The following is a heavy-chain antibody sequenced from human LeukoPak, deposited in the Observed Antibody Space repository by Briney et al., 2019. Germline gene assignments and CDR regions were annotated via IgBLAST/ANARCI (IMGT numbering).Heavy chain of an antibody. CDR2: ISYDGSNK. CDR3: AKDQVSILNDYYFDY. Sequence: GSLRLSCAASGFTFSSYGMHWVRQAPGKGLEWVAVISYDGSNKYYADSVKGRFTISRDNSKNTLYLQMNSLRAEDTAVYYCAKDQVSILNDYYFDYWGQGTLVTVSS. V-gene: IGHV3-30*18. D-gene: IGHD1-1*01. CDR1: GFTFSSYG. J-gene: IGHJ4*02.